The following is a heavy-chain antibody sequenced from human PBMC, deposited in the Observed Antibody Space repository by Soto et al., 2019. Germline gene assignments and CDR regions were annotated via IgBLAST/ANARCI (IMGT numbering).Heavy chain of an antibody. V-gene: IGHV3-48*01. D-gene: IGHD2-15*01. CDR3: ARDLYCSGGSCYSDSVTLLLY. CDR1: GFTFSSYS. J-gene: IGHJ4*02. Sequence: GGSLRLSCAASGFTFSSYSMNWVRQAPGKGLEWVSYISSSSSTIYYADSVKGRFTISRDNAKNSLYLQMNSLRAEDTAVYYCARDLYCSGGSCYSDSVTLLLYWGQGTLVTVSS. CDR2: ISSSSSTI.